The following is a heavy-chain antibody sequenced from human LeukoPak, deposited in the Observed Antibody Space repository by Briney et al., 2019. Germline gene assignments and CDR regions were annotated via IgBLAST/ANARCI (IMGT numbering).Heavy chain of an antibody. CDR1: GGSISSNNW. CDR3: VRVSAYYYDSSGYYSDAFDI. Sequence: SETLSLTCAVSGGSISSNNWWSWVRQPPGKGLEWIGEIYHSGSTNYNPSLKSRVTISVDKSKNQFSLKLSSVTAADTAVYYCVRVSAYYYDSSGYYSDAFDIWGQGTMVTVSS. D-gene: IGHD3-22*01. CDR2: IYHSGST. J-gene: IGHJ3*02. V-gene: IGHV4-4*02.